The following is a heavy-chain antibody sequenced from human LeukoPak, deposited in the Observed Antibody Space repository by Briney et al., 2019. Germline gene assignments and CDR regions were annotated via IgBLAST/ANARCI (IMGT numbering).Heavy chain of an antibody. Sequence: GGSLRLSCAASGISLSSYTMNWVRQAPGKGLEWVSSVSSISTYIYYADSVKGRFTMSRDNAKNSVYLQMNSLRAEDTAVYYCARSHSSSSGLTDYWGQGTLVTVSS. D-gene: IGHD6-6*01. CDR2: VSSISTYI. J-gene: IGHJ4*02. CDR3: ARSHSSSSGLTDY. V-gene: IGHV3-21*01. CDR1: GISLSSYT.